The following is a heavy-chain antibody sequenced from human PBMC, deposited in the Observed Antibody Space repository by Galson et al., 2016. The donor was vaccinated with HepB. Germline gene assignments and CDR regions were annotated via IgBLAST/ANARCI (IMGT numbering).Heavy chain of an antibody. Sequence: SLRLSCAASGFTFSSYGMHWVRQAPGKGLEWVALTWYDGSNKCYTDSVKGRFTISRDNSKNTLYLQMNSLRAEDTAVYYCARESVAYDILTSYYEYYNGMDVWGQGTTVTVSS. V-gene: IGHV3-33*01. CDR3: ARESVAYDILTSYYEYYNGMDV. CDR1: GFTFSSYG. D-gene: IGHD3-9*01. J-gene: IGHJ6*02. CDR2: TWYDGSNK.